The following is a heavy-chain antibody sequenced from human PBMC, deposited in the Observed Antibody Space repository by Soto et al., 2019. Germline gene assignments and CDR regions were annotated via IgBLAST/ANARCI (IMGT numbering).Heavy chain of an antibody. J-gene: IGHJ4*02. V-gene: IGHV1-3*01. D-gene: IGHD3-22*01. Sequence: ASVKVSCKASGYTFTSYAMHWVRQAPRQRHEWMGWINAGNGNTKYSQKFQGRVTITRDTSASTAYMELSSLRSEDTAVYYCARYDSSGFIDYWGQGTLDTVSS. CDR1: GYTFTSYA. CDR3: ARYDSSGFIDY. CDR2: INAGNGNT.